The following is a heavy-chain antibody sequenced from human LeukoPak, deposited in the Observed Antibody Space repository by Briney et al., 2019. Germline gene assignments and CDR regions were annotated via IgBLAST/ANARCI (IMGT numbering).Heavy chain of an antibody. J-gene: IGHJ4*02. CDR3: ARAYYYDSSGYYPGGDY. D-gene: IGHD3-22*01. Sequence: GASVKVSCKASGYTFSDYFMYRVRQAPGQGLEWMGIVNPNAGSTSYAQKFQGRVTMTRDTSTSTVYMELNRLRSEDTAVYYCARAYYYDSSGYYPGGDYWGQGTLVTVSS. CDR1: GYTFSDYF. CDR2: VNPNAGST. V-gene: IGHV1-46*01.